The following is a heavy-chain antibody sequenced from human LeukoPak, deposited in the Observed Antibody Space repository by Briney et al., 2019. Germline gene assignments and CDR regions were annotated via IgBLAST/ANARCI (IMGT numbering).Heavy chain of an antibody. CDR1: GYTFTNYY. J-gene: IGHJ4*02. V-gene: IGHV1-46*01. CDR2: IHSGGGST. D-gene: IGHD1-7*01. CDR3: ARDGTHHSWDY. Sequence: ASVKVSCKASGYTFTNYYMHWVRQGPGQGLEWMGIIHSGGGSTTYAQKFHGRVTMTRDTSTSTVYMELSSLRSEDTAVYYCARDGTHHSWDYWGQGTLVTVSS.